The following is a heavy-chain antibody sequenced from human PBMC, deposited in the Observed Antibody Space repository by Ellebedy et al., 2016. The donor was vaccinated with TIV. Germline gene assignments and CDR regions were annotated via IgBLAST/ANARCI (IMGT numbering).Heavy chain of an antibody. CDR2: ISGSGGDT. CDR1: GFTFSTYA. CDR3: AKSHDSSGYHYVGAFDI. J-gene: IGHJ3*02. Sequence: GGSLRLSCAASGFTFSTYAMSWVRQTPGKGLEWASVISGSGGDTSYTDSVKGRFTISRDNAKNTLYLQMHSLRAEDTAAYYCAKSHDSSGYHYVGAFDIWGLGTMVTASS. D-gene: IGHD3-22*01. V-gene: IGHV3-23*01.